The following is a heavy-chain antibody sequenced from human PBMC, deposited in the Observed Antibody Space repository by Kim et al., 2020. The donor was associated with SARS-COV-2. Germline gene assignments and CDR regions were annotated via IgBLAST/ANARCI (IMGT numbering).Heavy chain of an antibody. CDR3: ARSAMGGYYYGMDV. V-gene: IGHV3-30*01. J-gene: IGHJ6*02. Sequence: ADTVKGRFTISRDNSKNTLYRQMNSLRADDTAVYYCARSAMGGYYYGMDVWGQGTTVTVSS. D-gene: IGHD5-18*01.